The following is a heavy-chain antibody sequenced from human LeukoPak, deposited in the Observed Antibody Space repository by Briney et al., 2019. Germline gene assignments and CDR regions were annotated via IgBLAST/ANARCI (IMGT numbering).Heavy chain of an antibody. Sequence: SVKVSCKASGGTFSSYTISLVRQAPAQGHEWMGRIITILGIANYAQKFQGRVRITADKSTSTAYMELSSLRSEDTAVSDCARDFREGVERAHAFDIWGQGTMVTVSS. CDR2: IITILGIA. CDR1: GGTFSSYT. CDR3: ARDFREGVERAHAFDI. V-gene: IGHV1-69*04. D-gene: IGHD1-1*01. J-gene: IGHJ3*02.